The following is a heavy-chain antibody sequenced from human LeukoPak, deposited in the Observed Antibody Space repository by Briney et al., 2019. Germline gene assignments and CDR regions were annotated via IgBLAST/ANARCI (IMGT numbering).Heavy chain of an antibody. D-gene: IGHD3-10*01. CDR2: INTDGSIT. CDR1: GFTFSDYW. Sequence: GGSLRLSCAASGFTFSDYWIHWVRQAPGKGRVWVSRINTDGSITNYADSVKGRFSISRDNAKNTLYLQMSSLRAEDTAVYYCARDRGARTGFMVREAYDYWGQGTLVTVSS. V-gene: IGHV3-74*01. CDR3: ARDRGARTGFMVREAYDY. J-gene: IGHJ4*02.